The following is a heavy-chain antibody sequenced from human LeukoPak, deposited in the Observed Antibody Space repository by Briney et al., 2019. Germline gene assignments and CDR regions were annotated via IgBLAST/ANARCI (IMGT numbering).Heavy chain of an antibody. D-gene: IGHD2-2*01. Sequence: SETLSLTCAVSGGSISSSNWWSWVRQPPGKGLEWIGEIYHSGSTNYNPSLKSQVTISVDKSKNQFSLKLSSVTAADTAVYYCARSDCSSTSCYYFDYWGQGTLVTVSS. CDR2: IYHSGST. CDR3: ARSDCSSTSCYYFDY. J-gene: IGHJ4*02. CDR1: GGSISSSNW. V-gene: IGHV4-4*02.